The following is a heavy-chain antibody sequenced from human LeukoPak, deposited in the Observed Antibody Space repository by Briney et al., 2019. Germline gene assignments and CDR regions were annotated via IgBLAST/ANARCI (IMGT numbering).Heavy chain of an antibody. CDR2: IIPIFGTA. V-gene: IGHV1-69*05. J-gene: IGHJ4*02. Sequence: SVKVSCKASGGTFSSYAISWVRQAPGQGLEWMGRIIPIFGTANYAQKFQGRVTITTDESTSTAYMELSSLRSEDTAVYYCASGMISGYGDYGPRYYFDCWGQGTLVTVSS. CDR3: ASGMISGYGDYGPRYYFDC. CDR1: GGTFSSYA. D-gene: IGHD4-17*01.